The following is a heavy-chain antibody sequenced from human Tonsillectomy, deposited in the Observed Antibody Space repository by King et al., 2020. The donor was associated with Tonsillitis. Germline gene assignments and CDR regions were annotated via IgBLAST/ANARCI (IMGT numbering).Heavy chain of an antibody. CDR3: ATNAVGSDESAYRDFRH. CDR2: INPKSGDT. V-gene: IGHV1-2*02. D-gene: IGHD3-16*01. Sequence: VQLVESGAELRKPGASVTVSCRTSGDTFTGHFVHWVRQAPGQGLEWMGWINPKSGDTNYARKFQGGVTLSGDVSITTAYMTLSSLRPDDTAVYYCATNAVGSDESAYRDFRHWGQGTLVTVSS. CDR1: GDTFTGHF. J-gene: IGHJ1*01.